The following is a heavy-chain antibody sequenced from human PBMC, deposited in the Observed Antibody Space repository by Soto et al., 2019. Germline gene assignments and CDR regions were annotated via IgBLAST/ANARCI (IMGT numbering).Heavy chain of an antibody. CDR1: GDSISSGNKY. Sequence: SETLSLTCTVSGDSISSGNKYWSWIRQAPGKGLEWIGYIFSSGTTYYNPSLKSRLTTSLDTSQNQFSLRLASVTDADSAVYYCARVPSPFDYYYAMDVWGQGTTVTVSS. CDR3: ARVPSPFDYYYAMDV. J-gene: IGHJ6*02. CDR2: IFSSGTT. D-gene: IGHD3-16*01. V-gene: IGHV4-30-4*01.